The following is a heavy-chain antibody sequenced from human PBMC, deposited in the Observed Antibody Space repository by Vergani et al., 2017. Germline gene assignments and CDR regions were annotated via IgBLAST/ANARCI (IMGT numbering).Heavy chain of an antibody. J-gene: IGHJ4*02. CDR2: ISGSGGST. V-gene: IGHV3-23*01. D-gene: IGHD1-26*01. Sequence: EVQLLESGGGLVQPGGSLRLSCAASGFTFNSYAMSWVRQAPGRGLEWVSAISGSGGSTYYADSVKGRVTISRDNSKNTLYLQMNSLRAEETAVDYCAKDQWEKLRPGHWGQGTLVTVSS. CDR3: AKDQWEKLRPGH. CDR1: GFTFNSYA.